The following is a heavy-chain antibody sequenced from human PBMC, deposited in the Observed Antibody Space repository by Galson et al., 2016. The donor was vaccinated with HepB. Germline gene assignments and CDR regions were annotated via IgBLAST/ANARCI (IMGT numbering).Heavy chain of an antibody. CDR1: GDTFTGYY. J-gene: IGHJ3*02. CDR3: ATSTGYRSGWGAFDI. V-gene: IGHV1-2*04. CDR2: LSANSGAT. Sequence: SVKVSCKASGDTFTGYYIHWVRQAPGQGLEWMAWLSANSGATNYAQKFQGWVTMTRDTSISTAFMELTSLTSDATAIYYCATSTGYRSGWGAFDIWGQGTMVAVSS. D-gene: IGHD6-25*01.